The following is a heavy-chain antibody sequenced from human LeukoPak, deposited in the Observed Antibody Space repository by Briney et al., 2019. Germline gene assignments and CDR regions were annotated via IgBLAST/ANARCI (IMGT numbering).Heavy chain of an antibody. V-gene: IGHV4-34*01. J-gene: IGHJ4*02. CDR2: INHSGST. Sequence: SETLSLTYAVSGESFSNYFWSWIRQPPGKGLEWIGEINHSGSTNYNPSLKSRVTLSVDPAKNQLSLKLRSVTAADTAVYYCARGGGVAVADYFFDFWGQGTLVTVSS. CDR1: GESFSNYF. D-gene: IGHD6-19*01. CDR3: ARGGGVAVADYFFDF.